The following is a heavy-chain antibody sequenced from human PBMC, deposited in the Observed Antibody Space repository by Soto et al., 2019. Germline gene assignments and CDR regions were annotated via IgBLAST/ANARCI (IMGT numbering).Heavy chain of an antibody. CDR1: GGSISSGGYY. V-gene: IGHV4-31*03. Sequence: QVQLQESGPGLVKPSQTLSLTCTVSGGSISSGGYYWSWIRQHPGKGLEWIGYIYYSGSTYYNPSLTRRVTISVDTSKNQFSLKLSSVTAADTAVYYCAKSVGYDWTNYYYYYYMDVWGKGTTVTVSS. CDR2: IYYSGST. J-gene: IGHJ6*03. CDR3: AKSVGYDWTNYYYYYYMDV. D-gene: IGHD5-12*01.